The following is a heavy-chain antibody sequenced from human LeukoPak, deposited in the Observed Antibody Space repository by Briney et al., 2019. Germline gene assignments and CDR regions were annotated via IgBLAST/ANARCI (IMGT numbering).Heavy chain of an antibody. V-gene: IGHV4-59*11. Sequence: SETLSLTCAVSADSFSSHYWTWIRQAPGKGLEWIGYISYIGSTNYNPSHKSRVTISIDTSKNQFSLKLSSVTAADTAVYYCARDLVTVTRGFDIWGQGTMVSVSS. J-gene: IGHJ3*02. CDR1: ADSFSSHY. CDR2: ISYIGST. CDR3: ARDLVTVTRGFDI. D-gene: IGHD4-17*01.